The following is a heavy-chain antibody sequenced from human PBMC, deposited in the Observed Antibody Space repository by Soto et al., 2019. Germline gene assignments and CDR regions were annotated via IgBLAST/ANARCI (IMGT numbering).Heavy chain of an antibody. CDR3: AREYYYGPPRSRGTDV. CDR2: IFSSGNT. D-gene: IGHD3-10*01. CDR1: GASISPYY. J-gene: IGHJ6*02. V-gene: IGHV4-59*01. Sequence: SETLSLTCTVSGASISPYYWTWIRQPPGKGLEWIGYIFSSGNTNYNPSLKSRVTISVDTSKYQFSLKLSSVTAADTAVYYCAREYYYGPPRSRGTDVWGQAPTVTGSS.